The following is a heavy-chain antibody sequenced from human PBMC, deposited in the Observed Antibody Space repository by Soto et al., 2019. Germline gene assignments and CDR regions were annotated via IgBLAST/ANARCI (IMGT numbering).Heavy chain of an antibody. CDR3: VKDEGIEAMDV. CDR1: GFTFSRNT. D-gene: IGHD3-3*02. V-gene: IGHV3-21*01. CDR2: ITSSGSYV. Sequence: SGFTFSRNTMNWGRQAPGKGLEWVASITSSGSYVYYADSVKGRFSASRDNAKNSLSLQMDSLRPDDTAIYFCVKDEGIEAMDVWGQGTTVTVSS. J-gene: IGHJ6*02.